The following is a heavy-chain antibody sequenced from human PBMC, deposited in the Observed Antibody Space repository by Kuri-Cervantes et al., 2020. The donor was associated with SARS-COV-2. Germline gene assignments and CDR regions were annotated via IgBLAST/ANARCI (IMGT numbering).Heavy chain of an antibody. J-gene: IGHJ6*03. CDR2: IYSGGST. D-gene: IGHD3-3*01. CDR3: ARELGDEGYYDFWSGTKYYYYYMDV. CDR1: GFTFSSYS. V-gene: IGHV3-53*01. Sequence: GGSLRLSCAASGFTFSSYSMSWARQAPGKGLEWVSVIYSGGSTYYADSVKGRFTISRDNSKNTLYLQMSSLRAEDTAVYYCARELGDEGYYDFWSGTKYYYYYMDVWGKGTTVTVSS.